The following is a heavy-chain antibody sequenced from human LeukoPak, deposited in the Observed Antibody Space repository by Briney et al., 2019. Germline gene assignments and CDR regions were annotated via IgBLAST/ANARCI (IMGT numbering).Heavy chain of an antibody. D-gene: IGHD4-17*01. CDR1: GGSISSSSYY. J-gene: IGHJ4*02. V-gene: IGHV4-39*07. Sequence: SQTLSLTCTVSGGSISSSSYYWGWIRQPPGKGREWIGSIYYSGSTYYNPSLKSRVTISVDTSKNQFSLKLSSVTAADTAVYYCARGEATVTTNYFDYWGQGTLVTVSS. CDR3: ARGEATVTTNYFDY. CDR2: IYYSGST.